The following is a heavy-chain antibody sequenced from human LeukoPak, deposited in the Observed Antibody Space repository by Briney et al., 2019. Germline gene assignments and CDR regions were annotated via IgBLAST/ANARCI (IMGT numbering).Heavy chain of an antibody. CDR2: ISSSSSYI. V-gene: IGHV3-21*01. CDR3: ARDLSVYGGGLMDV. Sequence: PGGSLRLSCAASGFTFSSYSMNWVRQAPGKGLEWVSSISSSSSYIYYADSVKGRFTISRDNAKNSLYLQMNSLRAEDTAVYYCARDLSVYGGGLMDVWGQGTTVTVSS. J-gene: IGHJ6*02. CDR1: GFTFSSYS. D-gene: IGHD3-16*01.